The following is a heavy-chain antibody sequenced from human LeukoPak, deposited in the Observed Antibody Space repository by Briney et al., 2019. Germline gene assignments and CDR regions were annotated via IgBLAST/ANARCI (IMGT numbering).Heavy chain of an antibody. J-gene: IGHJ4*02. V-gene: IGHV1-18*01. CDR2: ISGYNGNT. D-gene: IGHD5-18*01. CDR1: GYTFTSYG. Sequence: ASVTVSFTASGYTFTSYGISWVRQAPGQGLERMGWISGYNGNTNYAQKFQGRVTMTTDTSTSTAYMELRSLRSDDTAIYYCARQVDTTMALPDYWGQGTLVTVSA. CDR3: ARQVDTTMALPDY.